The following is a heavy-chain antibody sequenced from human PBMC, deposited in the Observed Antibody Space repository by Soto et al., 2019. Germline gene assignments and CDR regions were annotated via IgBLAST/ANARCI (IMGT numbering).Heavy chain of an antibody. Sequence: PGGSLRLSCAASGFNFSSYWMHWVRQAPGKGLVWVSRLKSDGSGTTYADSVKGRLTISRDNAKNTLYLQMNSLKTEDTAVYYCTRKGYDYVWGSYRTIPFDYWGQGTLVTV. J-gene: IGHJ4*02. D-gene: IGHD3-16*02. CDR1: GFNFSSYW. CDR3: TRKGYDYVWGSYRTIPFDY. CDR2: LKSDGSGT. V-gene: IGHV3-74*01.